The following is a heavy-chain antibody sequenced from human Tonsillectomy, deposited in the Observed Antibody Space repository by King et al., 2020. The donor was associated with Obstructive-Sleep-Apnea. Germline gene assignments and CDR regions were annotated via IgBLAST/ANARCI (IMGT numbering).Heavy chain of an antibody. D-gene: IGHD6-13*01. Sequence: VQLVESGGGLVKPGGSLRLSCAASGFTFSAYSMNWVRQAPGKGLEWVSSIGTSSSSIYYADSLKGRFTISRDNAKNSLYLQMNSLRAEDTAVYYCARFGSSWYFPLDYWGQGTLVTVSS. J-gene: IGHJ4*02. V-gene: IGHV3-21*06. CDR1: GFTFSAYS. CDR3: ARFGSSWYFPLDY. CDR2: IGTSSSSI.